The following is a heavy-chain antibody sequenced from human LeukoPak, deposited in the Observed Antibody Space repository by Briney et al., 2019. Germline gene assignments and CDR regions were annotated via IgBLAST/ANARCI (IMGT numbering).Heavy chain of an antibody. CDR1: GYTFTNYG. D-gene: IGHD5-24*01. V-gene: IGHV1-18*01. Sequence: GASGKVSCKASGYTFTNYGITWVRQAPGQGLDGMDWISGYQGSTKYAQNFQGRVTMIIDTSTSTAYMDLRSLRSDDTAIYFCARSDLGTIPAGPFNYWGQGTLVAVSS. J-gene: IGHJ4*02. CDR3: ARSDLGTIPAGPFNY. CDR2: ISGYQGST.